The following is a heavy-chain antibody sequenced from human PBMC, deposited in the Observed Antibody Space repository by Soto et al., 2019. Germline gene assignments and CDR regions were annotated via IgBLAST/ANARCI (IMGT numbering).Heavy chain of an antibody. V-gene: IGHV3-9*01. CDR3: AKENSDNNGVFDY. CDR1: GFTFDDYA. Sequence: GGSLRLSCAASGFTFDDYAMHWVRQAPGKGLEWVSGISRNSGNIDYADPVKGRFTISRDNAKNSLYLQMNSLRAEDTALYYCAKENSDNNGVFDYWGQGTLVTVSS. D-gene: IGHD1-1*01. CDR2: ISRNSGNI. J-gene: IGHJ4*02.